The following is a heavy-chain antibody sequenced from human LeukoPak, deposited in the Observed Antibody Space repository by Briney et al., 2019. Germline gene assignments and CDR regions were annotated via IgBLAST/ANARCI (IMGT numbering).Heavy chain of an antibody. V-gene: IGHV3-74*03. D-gene: IGHD2-8*01. CDR2: ITRAATDT. J-gene: IGHJ4*02. CDR1: GFTINPFNHYW. CDR3: ARVGIMVPDFDY. Sequence: PGGSLRLSCVGSGFTINPFNHYWMHWVRQAPGKGLVWVAHITRAATDTMYADFVKGRFTVSRDDAKSTLYLEMNSLTVEDTAVYYCARVGIMVPDFDYWGQGTLVTVSS.